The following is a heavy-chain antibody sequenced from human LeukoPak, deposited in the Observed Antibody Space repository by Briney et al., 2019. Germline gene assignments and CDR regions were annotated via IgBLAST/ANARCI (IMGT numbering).Heavy chain of an antibody. J-gene: IGHJ3*02. V-gene: IGHV3-23*01. D-gene: IGHD4-17*01. Sequence: GGSLRLSCAASGFTFSSYAMSWVRQAPGKGLEWVSAISSSGGSTYYANSVKSRFTISRDNSKNTLYLQRSSLRAEDTAVYYCANDYGDYGGYAFDIWGQGTMVTVSS. CDR1: GFTFSSYA. CDR2: ISSSGGST. CDR3: ANDYGDYGGYAFDI.